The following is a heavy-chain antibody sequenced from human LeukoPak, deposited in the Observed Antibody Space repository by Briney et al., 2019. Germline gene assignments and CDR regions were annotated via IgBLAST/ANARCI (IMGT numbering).Heavy chain of an antibody. J-gene: IGHJ4*02. CDR2: INWNGGST. CDR3: ARIMGATYFDY. D-gene: IGHD1-26*01. Sequence: GGSLRLSCAASGFTFDEYGMSWVRQAPGKGLEWVSGINWNGGSTGYADSVEGRFTISRDNAKNSLYLQMSSLRAEDTAVYYCARIMGATYFDYWGQGTLVTVSS. V-gene: IGHV3-20*04. CDR1: GFTFDEYG.